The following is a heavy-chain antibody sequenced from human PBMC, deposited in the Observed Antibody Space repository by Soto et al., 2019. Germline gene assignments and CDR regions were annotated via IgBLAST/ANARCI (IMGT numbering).Heavy chain of an antibody. CDR2: IIPTFGTA. J-gene: IGHJ4*02. Sequence: SVKVSCKASGYTFTGYYMHWVRQAPGQGLEWMGGIIPTFGTANYAQKFQGRVTITADESTSTAYMELSSLRSEDTAVYYCARSAHAYYDSSGYRFDYWGQGTLVTVSS. CDR3: ARSAHAYYDSSGYRFDY. V-gene: IGHV1-69*13. CDR1: GYTFTGYY. D-gene: IGHD3-22*01.